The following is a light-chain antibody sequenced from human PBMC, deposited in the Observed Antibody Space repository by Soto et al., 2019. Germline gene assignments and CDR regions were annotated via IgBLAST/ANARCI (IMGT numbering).Light chain of an antibody. CDR1: SSDVGGYNY. CDR2: DVS. CDR3: CSYAGSYTSDVV. J-gene: IGLJ2*01. Sequence: QSALTQPRSVSGSPGQSVTISSTGTSSDVGGYNYVSWYQQHPGKAPKLMIYDVSKRPSGVPDRFSGSKSGNTASLTISGLQAEDEADYYCCSYAGSYTSDVVFGGGTKVTVL. V-gene: IGLV2-11*01.